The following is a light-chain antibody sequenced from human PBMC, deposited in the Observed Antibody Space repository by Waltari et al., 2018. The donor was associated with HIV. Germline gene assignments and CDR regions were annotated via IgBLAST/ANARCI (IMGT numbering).Light chain of an antibody. Sequence: DVVLTQFLLSLPVTLGQPASISCSSSQSLVHTDGNTYLNWFHQRPGQSPRRLFYKVSKRESGVPDRFSGRGSGTDFTLYISRVGAEDVGVYYCMQGTHWYTFGQGTKLEI. CDR1: QSLVHTDGNTY. J-gene: IGKJ2*01. CDR3: MQGTHWYT. CDR2: KVS. V-gene: IGKV2-30*02.